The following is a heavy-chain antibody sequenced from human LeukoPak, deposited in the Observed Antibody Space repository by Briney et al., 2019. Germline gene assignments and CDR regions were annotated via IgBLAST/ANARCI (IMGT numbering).Heavy chain of an antibody. Sequence: KTGGSLRLSCAASGFTFSSYSMNWVRQAPGKGLEWVSSISSSSYIYYADSVKGRFTISRDNAKNSLYLQMNSLRAEDTAVYYCARDTKYSGSYLVDYWGQGTLVTVSS. CDR1: GFTFSSYS. CDR2: ISSSSYI. D-gene: IGHD1-26*01. J-gene: IGHJ4*02. CDR3: ARDTKYSGSYLVDY. V-gene: IGHV3-21*01.